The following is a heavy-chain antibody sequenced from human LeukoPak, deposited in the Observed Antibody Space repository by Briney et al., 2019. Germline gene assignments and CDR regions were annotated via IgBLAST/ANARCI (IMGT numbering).Heavy chain of an antibody. J-gene: IGHJ2*01. CDR3: ARKSSSPPSGFDL. V-gene: IGHV4-59*01. Sequence: SETLSLTCTVSGGSISSYYWSWIRQPPGKGLEWIGYIYYSGTTNYNPSLKSRVTISVDTSKSQFSLKLSSVTAADTAVYYCARKSSSPPSGFDLWGRGTLVTVSS. D-gene: IGHD6-13*01. CDR2: IYYSGTT. CDR1: GGSISSYY.